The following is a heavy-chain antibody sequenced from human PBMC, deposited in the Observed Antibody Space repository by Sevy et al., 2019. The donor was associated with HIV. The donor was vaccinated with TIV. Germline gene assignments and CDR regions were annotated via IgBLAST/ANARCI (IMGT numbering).Heavy chain of an antibody. CDR1: GYTFTSYG. CDR2: ISAYKGNT. V-gene: IGHV1-18*01. J-gene: IGHJ4*02. Sequence: ASVKVSCKASGYTFTSYGISWVRQAPGQGLEWMGWISAYKGNTNYAQKLQGRVTMTTDTSTSKTYMGLRSLRSDYTAVYYCARHHLGYCSGGSCSDQYYFDYWGQGTLVTVSS. CDR3: ARHHLGYCSGGSCSDQYYFDY. D-gene: IGHD2-15*01.